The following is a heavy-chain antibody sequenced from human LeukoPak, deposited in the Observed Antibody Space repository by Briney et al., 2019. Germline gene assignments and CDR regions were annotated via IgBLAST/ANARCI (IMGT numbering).Heavy chain of an antibody. D-gene: IGHD3-22*01. CDR1: GGSISSYY. CDR2: IYYSGST. CDR3: ARAFDSSGYLVPLDY. Sequence: SETLSLTCTVSGGSISSYYWSWIRQPPGKGLERIGYIYYSGSTKYNPSLKSRVTISVDTSKNQFSLRLSSVTAADTAVYYCARAFDSSGYLVPLDYWGQGTLVTVSS. V-gene: IGHV4-59*01. J-gene: IGHJ4*02.